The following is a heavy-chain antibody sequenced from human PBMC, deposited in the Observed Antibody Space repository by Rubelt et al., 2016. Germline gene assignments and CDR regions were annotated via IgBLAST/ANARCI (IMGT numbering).Heavy chain of an antibody. D-gene: IGHD3-3*01. V-gene: IGHV3-23*02. Sequence: RGTISRDDSKNTLYLQMNSLRAEDTAAYYCAKVTDFWSGYYWYFDLWGRGTLVTVSS. J-gene: IGHJ2*01. CDR3: AKVTDFWSGYYWYFDL.